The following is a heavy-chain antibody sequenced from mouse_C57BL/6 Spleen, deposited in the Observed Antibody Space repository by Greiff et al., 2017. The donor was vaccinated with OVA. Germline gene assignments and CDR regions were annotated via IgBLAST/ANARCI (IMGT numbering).Heavy chain of an antibody. D-gene: IGHD2-5*01. CDR1: GFTFSDYG. V-gene: IGHV5-17*01. CDR3: ARETYYSSYVEAMDY. Sequence: EVQLVESGGGLVKPGGSLKLSCAASGFTFSDYGMHWVRQAPEKGLEWVAYISSGSSTIYYADTVTGRFTISRDNAKNTLFLQMTSLRSEDTAMYYCARETYYSSYVEAMDYCGQGTSVTVSS. J-gene: IGHJ4*01. CDR2: ISSGSSTI.